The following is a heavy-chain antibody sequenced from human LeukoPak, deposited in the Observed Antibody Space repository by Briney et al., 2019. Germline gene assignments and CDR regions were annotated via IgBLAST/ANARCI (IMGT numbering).Heavy chain of an antibody. J-gene: IGHJ4*02. D-gene: IGHD3-16*02. Sequence: PSETLSLTCTVSGGSISSGGYYWSWIRQHPGKALEWIGYIYYSGSTYYNPSLKSRVTISVDTSKNQFSLKLSSVTAADTAVYYCARGSPYDYIWGSYRPHFFDYWGQGTLVTVSS. CDR1: GGSISSGGYY. CDR2: IYYSGST. V-gene: IGHV4-31*03. CDR3: ARGSPYDYIWGSYRPHFFDY.